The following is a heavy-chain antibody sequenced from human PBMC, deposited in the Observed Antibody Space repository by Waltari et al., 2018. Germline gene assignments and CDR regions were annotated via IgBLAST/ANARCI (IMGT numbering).Heavy chain of an antibody. CDR1: GFTYSSYA. D-gene: IGHD2-15*01. V-gene: IGHV3-64*07. J-gene: IGHJ4*02. CDR2: ISSNGGST. CDR3: ARGVVGGYFDY. Sequence: EVQLVESGGGLVQPGGSLRLSCAASGFTYSSYAMHWFRQAPGKGLEYVSAISSNGGSTYYADSVKGRFTISRDNSKNTLYLQMGSLRAEDMAVYYCARGVVGGYFDYWGQGTLVTVSS.